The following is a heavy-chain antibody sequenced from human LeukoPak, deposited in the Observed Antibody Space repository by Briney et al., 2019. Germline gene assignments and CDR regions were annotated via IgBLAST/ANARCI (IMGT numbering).Heavy chain of an antibody. CDR1: GGSISSSSYS. J-gene: IGHJ4*02. CDR3: AGAKETFDY. V-gene: IGHV4-61*02. CDR2: IYTSGST. Sequence: PSETLSLTCTVSGGSISSSSYSWGWIRQPAGKGLEWIGRIYTSGSTNYNPSLKSRVTMSVDTSKNQFSLKLGSVTAADTAVYYCAGAKETFDYWGQGTLVTVSS.